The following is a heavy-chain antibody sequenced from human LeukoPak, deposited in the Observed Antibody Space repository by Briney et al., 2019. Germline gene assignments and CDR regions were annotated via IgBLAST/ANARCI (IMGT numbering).Heavy chain of an antibody. CDR3: AREIAVAEGY. D-gene: IGHD6-19*01. CDR2: IRDDGSNK. CDR1: GVTFSSYG. V-gene: IGHV3-30*02. Sequence: GGSLRLSCAASGVTFSSYGMHWVRQAPGKGLEWVAFIRDDGSNKYYADSVKGRFTISRDNSKNTLYLQMNSLRAEDTAVYYCAREIAVAEGYWGQGTLVTVSS. J-gene: IGHJ4*02.